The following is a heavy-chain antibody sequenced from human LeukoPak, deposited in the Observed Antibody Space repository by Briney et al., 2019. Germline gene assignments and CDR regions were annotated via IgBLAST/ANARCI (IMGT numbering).Heavy chain of an antibody. D-gene: IGHD2-15*01. CDR3: AREMYSGGPWWFDP. Sequence: GGSLRLSCAASGFTFSSYAMHWVRQAPGKGLEYVSAISSNGGSTYYANSVKGRFTISRENSKNTLYLQMGSLRAVDMAVYYCAREMYSGGPWWFDPWGQGTLVTVSS. V-gene: IGHV3-64*01. CDR1: GFTFSSYA. J-gene: IGHJ5*02. CDR2: ISSNGGST.